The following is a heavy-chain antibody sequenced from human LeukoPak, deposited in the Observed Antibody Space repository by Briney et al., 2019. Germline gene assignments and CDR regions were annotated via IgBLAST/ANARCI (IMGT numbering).Heavy chain of an antibody. D-gene: IGHD1-26*01. CDR1: GGSFSGYY. CDR3: ASVEWEPQYYFDY. Sequence: SETLSLTCAVYGGSFSGYYWSWIRQPPGKGLEWIGEINHSGSTNYNPSLKSRVTISVDTSKNQFSLKLSSVTAADTAVYYCASVEWEPQYYFDYWGQGTLVTVSS. CDR2: INHSGST. J-gene: IGHJ4*02. V-gene: IGHV4-34*01.